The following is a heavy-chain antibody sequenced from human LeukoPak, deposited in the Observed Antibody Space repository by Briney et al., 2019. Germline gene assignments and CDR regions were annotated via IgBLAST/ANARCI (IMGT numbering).Heavy chain of an antibody. CDR2: IYYSGNT. V-gene: IGHV4-59*01. CDR1: GGSTSSYY. J-gene: IGHJ6*02. CDR3: AGAPLGYCSSTSCYSSYYYYYGMDV. D-gene: IGHD2-2*01. Sequence: SETLSLTCTVSGGSTSSYYWSWIRQPPGKGLEWIGYIYYSGNTIYNPSLKSRVTISIDTSKNQFSLKLSSVTAADTAVYYCAGAPLGYCSSTSCYSSYYYYYGMDVWGQGTTVTVSS.